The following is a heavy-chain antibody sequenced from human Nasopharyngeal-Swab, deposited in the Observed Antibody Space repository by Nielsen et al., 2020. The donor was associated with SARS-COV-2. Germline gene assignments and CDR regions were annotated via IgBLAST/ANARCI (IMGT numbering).Heavy chain of an antibody. CDR2: IYHSGST. V-gene: IGHV4-4*02. CDR1: GGSISSSSW. CDR3: ARATGIAAAGVYYYGMDV. D-gene: IGHD6-13*01. Sequence: SETLSLTCAVSGGSISSSSWWSWVRQPPGKGLEWIGEIYHSGSTNYNPSLKSRVTISVDKSKNQFSLKLSSVTAADTAVYYCARATGIAAAGVYYYGMDVWGQGTTVTVSS. J-gene: IGHJ6*02.